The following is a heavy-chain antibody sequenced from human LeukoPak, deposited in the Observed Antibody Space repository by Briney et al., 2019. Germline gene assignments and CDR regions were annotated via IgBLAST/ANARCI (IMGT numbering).Heavy chain of an antibody. CDR2: ISRSGSTK. V-gene: IGHV3-11*01. D-gene: IGHD2-15*01. J-gene: IGHJ6*03. CDR3: ARVLRYCSGGNCYSGGLGYMDV. CDR1: GFTFSDYN. Sequence: PGGSLRLSCAASGFTFSDYNMRWVRQAPGKGLEWVSSISRSGSTKYYADSVKGRFTISRDNAKNSLFLQMNSLRAEDTAVYYCARVLRYCSGGNCYSGGLGYMDVWGKGTTVTISS.